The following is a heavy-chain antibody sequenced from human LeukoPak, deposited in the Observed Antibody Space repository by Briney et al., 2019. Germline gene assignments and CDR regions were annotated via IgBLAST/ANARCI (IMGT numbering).Heavy chain of an antibody. Sequence: SQTLSLTCTVSGGSISSGDHWWSWIRQPPGKDLEWIGYIYYSGSASYNPSLKGRVTISVDTSKNQFSLKLTSVTAADTAVYYCARRWGSGSHSDWFDPWGQGTLVTVSS. D-gene: IGHD3-10*01. CDR2: IYYSGSA. V-gene: IGHV4-30-4*01. J-gene: IGHJ5*02. CDR1: GGSISSGDHW. CDR3: ARRWGSGSHSDWFDP.